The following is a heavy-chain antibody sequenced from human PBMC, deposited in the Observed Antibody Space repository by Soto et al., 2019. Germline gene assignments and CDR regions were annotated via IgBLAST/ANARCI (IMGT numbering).Heavy chain of an antibody. J-gene: IGHJ4*02. CDR1: GFTFRNYW. V-gene: IGHV3-7*01. Sequence: EVQLVESGGGLVQPGGSLRLSCVASGFTFRNYWMSWLRQAPGKGLYWVANTNQDGRERYSVDSVKGRFTISRDNAKNSMHLQMNSLRAEDTAVYYCARDGSGYSTDWGQGTLVTVSS. D-gene: IGHD5-18*01. CDR2: TNQDGRER. CDR3: ARDGSGYSTD.